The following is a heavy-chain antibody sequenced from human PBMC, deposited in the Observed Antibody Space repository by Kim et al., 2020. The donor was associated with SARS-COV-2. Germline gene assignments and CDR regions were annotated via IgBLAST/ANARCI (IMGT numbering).Heavy chain of an antibody. CDR3: AKEAFREYCSGGSCYAHHDAFDI. V-gene: IGHV3-30*18. J-gene: IGHJ3*02. D-gene: IGHD2-15*01. CDR2: ISYDGSNK. CDR1: GFTFSSYG. Sequence: GGSLRLSCAASGFTFSSYGMHWVRQAPGKGLEWVAVISYDGSNKYYADSVKGRFTISRDNSKNTLYLQMNSLRAEDTAVYYCAKEAFREYCSGGSCYAHHDAFDIWGQGTMVTVSS.